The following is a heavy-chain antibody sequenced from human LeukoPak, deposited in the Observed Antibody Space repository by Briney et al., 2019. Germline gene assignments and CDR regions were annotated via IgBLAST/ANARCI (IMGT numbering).Heavy chain of an antibody. CDR1: GGTFISYA. CDR3: AREGSSSFYYYGMDV. J-gene: IGHJ6*02. Sequence: ASVKVSCKASGGTFISYAISWVRQAPGQGLEWMGGIIPIFGTANYAQKFQGRVTITADESTSTAYMELSSLRSEDTAVYYCAREGSSSFYYYGMDVWGQGTTVTVSS. D-gene: IGHD6-6*01. V-gene: IGHV1-69*13. CDR2: IIPIFGTA.